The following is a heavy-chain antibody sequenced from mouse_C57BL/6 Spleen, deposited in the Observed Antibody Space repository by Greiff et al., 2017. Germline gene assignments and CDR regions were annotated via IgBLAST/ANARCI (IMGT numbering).Heavy chain of an antibody. D-gene: IGHD2-3*01. V-gene: IGHV14-4*01. J-gene: IGHJ2*01. CDR2: IDPENGDT. Sequence: EVQLQQSGAELVRPGASVKLSCTASGFNIKDDYMHWVKQRPEQGLEWIGWIDPENGDTEYASKFQGKATITADTSSNTAYLQLSSLTSEDTAVYYCTTRDGYYPYFDYWGQGTTLTVSS. CDR1: GFNIKDDY. CDR3: TTRDGYYPYFDY.